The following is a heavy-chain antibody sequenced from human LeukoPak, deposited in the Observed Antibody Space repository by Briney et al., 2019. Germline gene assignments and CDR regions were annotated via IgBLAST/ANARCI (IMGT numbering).Heavy chain of an antibody. Sequence: ASVKVSCKASGGTFSSYAISWVRQAPGQGLEWMGGINPNSGGTNYAQKFQGRVTMTRDTYISTAYMELSRLRSDDTAVYYCATLQLSYYDFSSGWASYMAVWGKAPTVTAPS. D-gene: IGHD3-3*01. CDR3: ATLQLSYYDFSSGWASYMAV. J-gene: IGHJ6*03. CDR2: INPNSGGT. V-gene: IGHV1-2*02. CDR1: GGTFSSYA.